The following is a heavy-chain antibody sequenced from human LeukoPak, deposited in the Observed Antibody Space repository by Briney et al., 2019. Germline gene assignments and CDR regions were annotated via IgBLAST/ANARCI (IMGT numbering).Heavy chain of an antibody. D-gene: IGHD3-10*01. CDR1: GGTFSSYA. CDR3: ARGNRDYYGSGSYHDYFDY. V-gene: IGHV1-69*06. Sequence: ASVKVSCKASGGTFSSYAISWVRQAPGQGLEWMGGIIPIFGTANYAQKFQGRVTITADKSTSTAYMELSSLRSEDTAVYYCARGNRDYYGSGSYHDYFDYWGQGTLVTVSS. CDR2: IIPIFGTA. J-gene: IGHJ4*02.